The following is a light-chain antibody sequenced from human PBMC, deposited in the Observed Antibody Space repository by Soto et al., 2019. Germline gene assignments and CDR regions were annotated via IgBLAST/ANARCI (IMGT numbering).Light chain of an antibody. Sequence: VLKQSPATLSLYRGESATLSCRASQSVSSYLAWYQQKPGQAPRLLIYDASNRATGIPARFSGSGSGTDFTLSISGLEPEDFAVYYCQQYGKLPITFGQGTRLEIK. CDR1: QSVSSY. J-gene: IGKJ5*01. CDR2: DAS. V-gene: IGKV3-11*01. CDR3: QQYGKLPIT.